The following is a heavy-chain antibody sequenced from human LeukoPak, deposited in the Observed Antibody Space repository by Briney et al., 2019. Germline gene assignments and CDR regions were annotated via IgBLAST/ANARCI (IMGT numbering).Heavy chain of an antibody. CDR2: IIPIFGTA. CDR1: GGTFSSYA. J-gene: IGHJ6*03. V-gene: IGHV1-69*06. Sequence: SVKVSYKASGGTFSSYAISWVRQAPGRGLEWMGGIIPIFGTANYAQKFQGRVTITADKSTSTAYMELSSLRSEDTAVYYCARESGYSYGYDYYYYMDVWGKGTTVTVSS. D-gene: IGHD5-18*01. CDR3: ARESGYSYGYDYYYYMDV.